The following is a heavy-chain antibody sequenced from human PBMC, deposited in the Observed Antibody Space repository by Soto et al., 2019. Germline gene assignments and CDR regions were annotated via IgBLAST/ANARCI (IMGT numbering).Heavy chain of an antibody. J-gene: IGHJ4*02. Sequence: QVQLVESGGGVVQPERSLRLSCAASGFTFSSYGMHWVRQAPGKGLEWVAVISYDGSNKYYADSVKGRFTISRDNSKNTLYLQMNSLRAEDTAVYYCAKEWLRLYYFDYWGQGTLVTVSS. CDR1: GFTFSSYG. D-gene: IGHD5-12*01. CDR3: AKEWLRLYYFDY. CDR2: ISYDGSNK. V-gene: IGHV3-30*18.